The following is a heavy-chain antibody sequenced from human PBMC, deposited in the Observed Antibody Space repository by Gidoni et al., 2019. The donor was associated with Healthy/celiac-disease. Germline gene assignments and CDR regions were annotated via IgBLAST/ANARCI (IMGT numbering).Heavy chain of an antibody. CDR3: ARDLGGDYYYGSGSYYRGTDY. CDR2: INPSGGST. Sequence: QVQLVQSGAEVKKPGASVKVSCKASGYTFTSYYMHWVRQAPGQGLEWMGIINPSGGSTSYAQKFQGRVTMTRDTSTSTVYMELSSLRSEDTAVYYCARDLGGDYYYGSGSYYRGTDYWGQGTLVTVSS. V-gene: IGHV1-46*01. D-gene: IGHD3-10*01. J-gene: IGHJ4*02. CDR1: GYTFTSYY.